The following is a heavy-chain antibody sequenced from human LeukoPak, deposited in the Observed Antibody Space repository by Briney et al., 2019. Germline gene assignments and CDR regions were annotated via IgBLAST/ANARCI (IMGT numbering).Heavy chain of an antibody. CDR2: INPSGGST. J-gene: IGHJ5*02. CDR3: ARDAKDYDILTGAFDP. V-gene: IGHV1-46*01. D-gene: IGHD3-9*01. CDR1: GYTFTSYY. Sequence: ASVKVSCKASGYTFTSYYMHWVRQAPGQGLEWMGIINPSGGSTSYAQKFQGRVTMTRDMSTSTVYMELSSLRSEDTAVYYCARDAKDYDILTGAFDPWGQGTLVTVSS.